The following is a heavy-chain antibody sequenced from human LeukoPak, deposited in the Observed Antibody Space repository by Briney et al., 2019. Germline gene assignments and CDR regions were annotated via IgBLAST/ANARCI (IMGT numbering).Heavy chain of an antibody. V-gene: IGHV1-69*04. CDR1: GGTFSSYT. J-gene: IGHJ4*02. CDR3: ARDRAPYSSSASDY. D-gene: IGHD6-13*01. CDR2: IIPILGIA. Sequence: SVKVSCKASGGTFSSYTISWVRQAPGQGLEWMGRIIPILGIANYAQKFQGRVTITADKSTSTAYMELSSLRSEDTAVYYCARDRAPYSSSASDYWGQGTLVTVSS.